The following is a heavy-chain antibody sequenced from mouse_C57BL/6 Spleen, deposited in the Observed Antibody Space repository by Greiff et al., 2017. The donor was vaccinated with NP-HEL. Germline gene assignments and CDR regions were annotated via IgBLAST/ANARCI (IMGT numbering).Heavy chain of an antibody. V-gene: IGHV1-15*01. Sequence: QVHVKQSGAELVRPGASVTLSCKASGYTFTDYEMHWVKQTPVHGLEWIGAIDPETGGTAYNQKFKGKAILTADKSSSTAYMELRSLTSEDSAGYYCTRRRETAQATWGYFDYWGQGTTLTVSS. CDR1: GYTFTDYE. CDR3: TRRRETAQATWGYFDY. CDR2: IDPETGGT. J-gene: IGHJ2*01. D-gene: IGHD3-2*02.